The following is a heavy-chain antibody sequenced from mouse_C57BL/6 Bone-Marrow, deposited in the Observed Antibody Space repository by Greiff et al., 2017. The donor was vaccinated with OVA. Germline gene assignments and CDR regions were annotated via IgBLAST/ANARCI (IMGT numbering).Heavy chain of an antibody. V-gene: IGHV1-64*01. J-gene: IGHJ2*01. CDR2: IHPNSGST. D-gene: IGHD1-1*01. CDR1: GYTFTSYW. Sequence: QVQLQQPGAELVKPGASVKLSCKASGYTFTSYWMHWVKQRPGQGLEWIGMIHPNSGSTNYNEKFKSKATLTVDKSSSTAYMQLSSLTSEDSSVYDCARRIYYYGSSYEYWGKGTTLTVSS. CDR3: ARRIYYYGSSYEY.